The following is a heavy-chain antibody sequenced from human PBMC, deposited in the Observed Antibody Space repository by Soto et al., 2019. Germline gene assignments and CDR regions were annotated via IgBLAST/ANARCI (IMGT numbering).Heavy chain of an antibody. CDR2: INHSGTT. Sequence: QVQLQQWGAGLLKTSETLSLTCAVYGGSFSGYYWTWIRQTPGKGLEWIGEINHSGTTKYNPSLKSQVTISIDTSKNQFSLHVTSVTAADTAVYFRARGIGYCSSTNCYSSRHLRFDSWGQGSLVTVSS. D-gene: IGHD2-2*01. V-gene: IGHV4-34*01. J-gene: IGHJ4*02. CDR1: GGSFSGYY. CDR3: ARGIGYCSSTNCYSSRHLRFDS.